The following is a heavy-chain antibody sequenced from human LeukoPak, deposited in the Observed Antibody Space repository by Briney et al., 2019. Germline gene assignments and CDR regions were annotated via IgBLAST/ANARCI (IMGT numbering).Heavy chain of an antibody. CDR1: GFTFSSYS. V-gene: IGHV3-21*01. Sequence: GGSLRLSCAASGFTFSSYSMNWVRQAPGKGLEWVSSISSSSSYIYYADSVKGRFTISRDNAKNSLYLQMNSLRAEDTAAYYCARGLMQQLVYYYYYYMDVWGKGTTVTVSS. J-gene: IGHJ6*03. CDR2: ISSSSSYI. CDR3: ARGLMQQLVYYYYYYMDV. D-gene: IGHD6-13*01.